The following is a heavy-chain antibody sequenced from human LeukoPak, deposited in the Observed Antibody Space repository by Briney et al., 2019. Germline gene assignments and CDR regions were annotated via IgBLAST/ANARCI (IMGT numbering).Heavy chain of an antibody. D-gene: IGHD6-6*01. J-gene: IGHJ4*02. Sequence: EASVKVSCKASGYTFTGYYMHWVRQAPGQGLEWMGWINPNSGGTNYAQKFQGRVTMTRDTSISTAYMELSRLRSDDTAVYYCARSKWSQIAARPVPPDYWGQGTLVTVSS. CDR2: INPNSGGT. CDR3: ARSKWSQIAARPVPPDY. CDR1: GYTFTGYY. V-gene: IGHV1-2*02.